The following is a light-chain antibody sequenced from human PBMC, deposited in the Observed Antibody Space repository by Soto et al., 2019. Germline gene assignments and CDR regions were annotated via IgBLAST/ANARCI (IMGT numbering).Light chain of an antibody. V-gene: IGLV1-40*01. J-gene: IGLJ1*01. CDR3: QSYDSRLSAYV. CDR1: SFNIGANYD. CDR2: ANS. Sequence: QSALTQLPSVSGAPGQGVTISCTGSSFNIGANYDVHWYQHLPGTGPKPLIYANSFRPSGVPDRVSASKSGTSASLAITGLQAEDEADYYRQSYDSRLSAYVFGTGTRSPS.